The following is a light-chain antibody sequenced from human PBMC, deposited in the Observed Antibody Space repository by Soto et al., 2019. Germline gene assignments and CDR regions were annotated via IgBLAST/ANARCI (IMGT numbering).Light chain of an antibody. CDR2: DAS. V-gene: IGKV3-11*01. CDR1: QSVSSY. Sequence: EIVLTQSPATLSLSPGERATPSCRASQSVSSYLAWYQQKPGQAPRLLIYDASNRATGIPARFSGSGSGTDFTLPISSLEPEDFAVYYCQQRSNWPPYTFGQGTKLEIK. J-gene: IGKJ2*01. CDR3: QQRSNWPPYT.